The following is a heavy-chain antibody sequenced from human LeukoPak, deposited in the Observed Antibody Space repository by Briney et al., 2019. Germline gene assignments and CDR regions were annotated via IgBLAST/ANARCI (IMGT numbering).Heavy chain of an antibody. J-gene: IGHJ4*02. CDR2: IYSGGRT. V-gene: IGHV3-53*01. CDR3: ARSPDGLMGATSD. Sequence: GRSLRLSCAASGLIDSSKYMSWVSQVPAKGLEEVSVIYSGGRTYYADSVKGRFTISRDNSKNTLYLQMNSLRAEDAAVYYCARSPDGLMGATSDWGQGALVTVSS. D-gene: IGHD1-26*01. CDR1: GLIDSSKY.